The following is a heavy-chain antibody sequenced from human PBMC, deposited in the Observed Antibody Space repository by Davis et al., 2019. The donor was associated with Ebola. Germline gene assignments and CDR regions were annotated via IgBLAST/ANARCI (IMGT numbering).Heavy chain of an antibody. CDR1: GFTFSDYY. CDR2: IKSKTDGGTT. CDR3: AREKAAVHFDY. V-gene: IGHV3-15*01. D-gene: IGHD2-15*01. J-gene: IGHJ4*02. Sequence: PGGSLRLSCAASGFTFSDYYMSWIRQAPGKGLEWVGRIKSKTDGGTTDYAAPVKGRFTISRDDSKNTLYLQMNSLKTEDTAVYYCAREKAAVHFDYWGQGTLVTVSS.